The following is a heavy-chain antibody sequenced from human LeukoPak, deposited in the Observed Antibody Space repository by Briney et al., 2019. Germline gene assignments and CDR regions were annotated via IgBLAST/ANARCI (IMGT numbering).Heavy chain of an antibody. CDR2: IDSGGST. Sequence: PGGSLRLSCAASGLTLGSNYMRWVRQAPGKGVEWVSVIDSGGSTYYADSVKGRFPISRDNSKNTLYLQMNSLRAEDTAVYYCARVSVDAFDIWGQGTMVTVSS. CDR3: ARVSVDAFDI. CDR1: GLTLGSNY. V-gene: IGHV3-66*02. J-gene: IGHJ3*02.